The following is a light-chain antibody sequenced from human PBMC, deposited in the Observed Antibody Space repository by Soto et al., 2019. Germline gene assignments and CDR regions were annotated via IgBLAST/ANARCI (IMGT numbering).Light chain of an antibody. J-gene: IGKJ3*01. CDR2: DAS. Sequence: EIVLTQSPDTLSLSPGERATLSCRASQSVSSSLAWYQQKPGQATRLLIYDASNRATGIPARFSGSGSVTVFTLTISSLEPEHFAFYYCQQRSNWPPEVTFGPGTKVDIK. CDR3: QQRSNWPPEVT. V-gene: IGKV3-11*01. CDR1: QSVSSS.